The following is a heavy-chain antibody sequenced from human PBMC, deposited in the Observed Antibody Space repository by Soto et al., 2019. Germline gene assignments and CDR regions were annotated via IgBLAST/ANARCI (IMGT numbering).Heavy chain of an antibody. J-gene: IGHJ4*02. Sequence: SETLSLTCAVSGGSISSGGYSWSWIRQPPGKGLEWIGYIYHSGSTYYNPSLKSRVTISVDRSKNQFSLKLSSVTAADTAVYYCARASLSTTSFDYWGQGTLVTVSS. CDR1: GGSISSGGYS. D-gene: IGHD4-17*01. CDR2: IYHSGST. V-gene: IGHV4-30-2*01. CDR3: ARASLSTTSFDY.